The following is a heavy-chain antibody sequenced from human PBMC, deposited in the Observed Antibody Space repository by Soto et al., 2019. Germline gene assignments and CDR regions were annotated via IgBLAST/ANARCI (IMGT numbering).Heavy chain of an antibody. Sequence: SQTLSLTCAISGDSVSSNSAAWNWIRQSPSRGLECLGRTYYRSKWYNDYAVSVNSRVTINPDTSKNQFSLQLKSVTPEDTAVYYCVRDLGFDFDYWGQGALVTVSS. CDR1: GDSVSSNSAA. J-gene: IGHJ4*02. CDR2: TYYRSKWYN. V-gene: IGHV6-1*01. CDR3: VRDLGFDFDY. D-gene: IGHD1-26*01.